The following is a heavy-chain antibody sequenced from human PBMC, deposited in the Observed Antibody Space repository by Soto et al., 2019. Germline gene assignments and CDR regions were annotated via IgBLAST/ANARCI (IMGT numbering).Heavy chain of an antibody. J-gene: IGHJ5*02. CDR1: GFSVSTSGVG. Sequence: QITLKESGPTLVKPTQTLTLTCTFSGFSVSTSGVGVGWIRQPPGKALEWLALIYWDDDKRYSPSLKSRLTITKDTSKNQVVLTMTNMDPVDTATYYCAHRRLLQQYSSRWNWFDPWGQGTLVTVSS. D-gene: IGHD6-13*01. V-gene: IGHV2-5*02. CDR3: AHRRLLQQYSSRWNWFDP. CDR2: IYWDDDK.